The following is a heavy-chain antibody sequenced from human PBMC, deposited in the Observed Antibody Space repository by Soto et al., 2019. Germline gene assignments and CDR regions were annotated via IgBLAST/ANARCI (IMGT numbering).Heavy chain of an antibody. D-gene: IGHD2-2*01. CDR1: GYTFTTSG. J-gene: IGHJ4*02. CDR3: ARVRGIPADADY. Sequence: QVQLVQSGAEVKKPGASVKVSCKASGYTFTTSGISWVRQAPGQGLEWMGMISAYNGNTNYAQKFQDRVTLTTDTPTSTAYMELRSLKSDDTATYYCARVRGIPADADYWGQGTLLTVSS. CDR2: ISAYNGNT. V-gene: IGHV1-18*01.